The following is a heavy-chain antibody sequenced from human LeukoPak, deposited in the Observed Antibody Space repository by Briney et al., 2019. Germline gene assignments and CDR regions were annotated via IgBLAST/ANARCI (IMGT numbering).Heavy chain of an antibody. J-gene: IGHJ3*02. CDR3: ARQAYYDFWSGHYSRGVEDAFDI. V-gene: IGHV4-38-2*01. CDR1: GYSISSGYY. Sequence: SETLSLTCAVSGYSISSGYYWGWIRRPPGKGLEWIITTSHSGTTYYNPSLKGRVTISVDTSKNQFYLKLRSVTTADTAVYYCARQAYYDFWSGHYSRGVEDAFDIWGQGTMVSVSS. CDR2: TSHSGTT. D-gene: IGHD3-3*01.